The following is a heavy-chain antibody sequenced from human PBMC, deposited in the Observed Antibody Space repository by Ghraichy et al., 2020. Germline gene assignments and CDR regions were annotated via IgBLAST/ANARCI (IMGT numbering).Heavy chain of an antibody. Sequence: SETLSLTCAVYGGSFSGYYWSWIRQPPGKGLEWIGEINHSGSTNYNPSLKSRVTISVDTSKNQFSLKLSSVTAADTAVYYCASLRDHDWYFDLWGRGTLVTVSS. CDR1: GGSFSGYY. CDR2: INHSGST. D-gene: IGHD1-14*01. J-gene: IGHJ2*01. CDR3: ASLRDHDWYFDL. V-gene: IGHV4-34*01.